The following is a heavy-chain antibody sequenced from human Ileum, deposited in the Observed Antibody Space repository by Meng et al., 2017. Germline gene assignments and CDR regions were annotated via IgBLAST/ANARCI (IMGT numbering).Heavy chain of an antibody. J-gene: IGHJ3*02. CDR2: MYHAGNT. Sequence: SETLSLTCTVSGYSITSGYNWGWIRQPPEKGLEYIASMYHAGNTYYNPSLKSRVTISVDTSKDQISLKLTSVNDADTSVYYCARLSTTVLPGAFDIWGQGIMVTVSS. CDR3: ARLSTTVLPGAFDI. D-gene: IGHD3-16*02. CDR1: GYSITSGYN. V-gene: IGHV4-38-2*02.